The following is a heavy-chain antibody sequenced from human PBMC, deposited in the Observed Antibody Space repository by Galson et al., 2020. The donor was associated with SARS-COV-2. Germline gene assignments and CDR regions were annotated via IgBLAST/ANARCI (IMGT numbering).Heavy chain of an antibody. Sequence: KMSGPKLVKPTETLTLTCTVSGFSLSNARMGVSWIRQPPRKALEWLAHIFSNDEKSYSTSRTSRLTISKDTTKSQVVLTMTNMDPVDTATYYCARIAEWVAARPLGVYYFYGMDVWGQGTTVTVSS. CDR3: ARIAEWVAARPLGVYYFYGMDV. D-gene: IGHD6-6*01. J-gene: IGHJ6*02. CDR2: IFSNDEK. CDR1: GFSLSNARMG. V-gene: IGHV2-26*01.